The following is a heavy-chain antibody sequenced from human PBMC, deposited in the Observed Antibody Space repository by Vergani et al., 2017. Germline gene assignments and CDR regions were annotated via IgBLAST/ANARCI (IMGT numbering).Heavy chain of an antibody. D-gene: IGHD6-19*01. CDR2: IYYSGST. J-gene: IGHJ6*02. Sequence: QLQLQESGPGLVKPSETLSLTCTVSGGSISSSSYYWGWIRQPPGKGLAWIGSIYYSGSTYYNPSLKSRVTISVDTSKNQFSLKLSSVTAADTAVYYCARHAIAVVPPAYYYYYGMDVWGQGTTVTVSS. CDR3: ARHAIAVVPPAYYYYYGMDV. CDR1: GGSISSSSYY. V-gene: IGHV4-39*01.